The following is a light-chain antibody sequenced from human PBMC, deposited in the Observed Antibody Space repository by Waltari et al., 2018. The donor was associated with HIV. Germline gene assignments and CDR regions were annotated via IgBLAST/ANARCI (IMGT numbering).Light chain of an antibody. CDR3: CSYAGTSTYV. Sequence: QSALTQPASVSGSPGKSITISCTGPSSDVASYNLVSWYQHHPGKAPKVMIYAVTKRPSGVSDRFSGSKSGNTASLTISGLQAEDEADYYCCSYAGTSTYVFGTGTKVTVL. CDR1: SSDVASYNL. J-gene: IGLJ1*01. V-gene: IGLV2-23*02. CDR2: AVT.